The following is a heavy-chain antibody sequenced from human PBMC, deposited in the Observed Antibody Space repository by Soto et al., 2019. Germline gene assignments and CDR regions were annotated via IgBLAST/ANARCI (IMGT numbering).Heavy chain of an antibody. D-gene: IGHD2-2*01. CDR3: VRVYASNTFDI. Sequence: GGSLRLSCAASGFTFISYSMSWVRQAPGKGLEWVSYISNSGSTIHDADSVKGRFTISRDNAKNSLSLQMNSLRDEDTAVYYCVRVYASNTFDIWGQGTVVTVSS. CDR2: ISNSGSTI. V-gene: IGHV3-48*02. J-gene: IGHJ3*02. CDR1: GFTFISYS.